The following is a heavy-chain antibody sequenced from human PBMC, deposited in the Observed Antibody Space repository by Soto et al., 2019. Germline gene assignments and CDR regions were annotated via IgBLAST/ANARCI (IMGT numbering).Heavy chain of an antibody. J-gene: IGHJ5*02. CDR3: ARDRQHYGDYSNWFDP. CDR1: GFTFSSYA. D-gene: IGHD4-17*01. V-gene: IGHV3-30-3*01. CDR2: ISYDGSNK. Sequence: QVQLVESGGGVVQPGRSLRLSCAASGFTFSSYAMHWVRQAPGKGLEWVAVISYDGSNKYYADSVKGRFTISRDNSKNTLYLQMNSLIAEDTAVYYCARDRQHYGDYSNWFDPWGQGTLVTVSS.